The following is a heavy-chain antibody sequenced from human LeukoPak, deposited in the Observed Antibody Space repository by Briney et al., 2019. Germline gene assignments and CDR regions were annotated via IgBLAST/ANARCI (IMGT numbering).Heavy chain of an antibody. D-gene: IGHD6-13*01. Sequence: ASVKVSCKASGYTFTGYYMHWVRRAPGQGLEWMGRINPNSGGTNYAQKFQGRVTMTRDTSISTAYMELSRLRSDDTAVYYCARGRGVIAAAGTTRNWFDPWGQGTLVTVSS. CDR1: GYTFTGYY. CDR2: INPNSGGT. V-gene: IGHV1-2*06. J-gene: IGHJ5*02. CDR3: ARGRGVIAAAGTTRNWFDP.